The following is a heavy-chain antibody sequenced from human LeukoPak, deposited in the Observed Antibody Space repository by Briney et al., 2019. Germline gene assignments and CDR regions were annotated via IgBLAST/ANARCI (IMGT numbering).Heavy chain of an antibody. J-gene: IGHJ4*02. CDR3: AKDPGYNYGYDY. Sequence: GGSLRLSCSTSGFTFSNYAMTWVRQAPGMGLEWVSLVSGSGDSTYYADSVKGRFTISRDNSKNMLYLQMNSLRAEDTAIYYCAKDPGYNYGYDYWGQGTLATVSS. D-gene: IGHD5-18*01. CDR2: VSGSGDST. V-gene: IGHV3-23*01. CDR1: GFTFSNYA.